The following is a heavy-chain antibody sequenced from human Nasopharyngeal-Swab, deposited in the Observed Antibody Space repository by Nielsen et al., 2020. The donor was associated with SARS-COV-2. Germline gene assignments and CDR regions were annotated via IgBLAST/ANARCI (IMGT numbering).Heavy chain of an antibody. J-gene: IGHJ4*02. CDR2: IYPGDSDT. CDR3: ARLVEVDSSGYYYAAGY. CDR1: GYSFTSYW. Sequence: GGSLRLSCKGSGYSFTSYWIGWVRQMPGKGLEWMGIIYPGDSDTRYSPSFQGQVTISADKSISTAYLQWSSLKASDTAMYYCARLVEVDSSGYYYAAGYWGQGTLVTVSS. D-gene: IGHD3-22*01. V-gene: IGHV5-51*01.